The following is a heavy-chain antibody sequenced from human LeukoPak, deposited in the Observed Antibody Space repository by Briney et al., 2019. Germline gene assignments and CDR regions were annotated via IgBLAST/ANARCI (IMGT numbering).Heavy chain of an antibody. Sequence: GGSLRLSCAASGFTFSDYYMSWIRQAPGKGLKWVSYISSSGSTIYYADSVEGRFTISRDNSKNTLYLQMNSLRAEDTAVYYCAKDRVGSGYFEYSFDYWGQGTLVTVSS. D-gene: IGHD3-22*01. V-gene: IGHV3-11*01. CDR1: GFTFSDYY. J-gene: IGHJ4*02. CDR3: AKDRVGSGYFEYSFDY. CDR2: ISSSGSTI.